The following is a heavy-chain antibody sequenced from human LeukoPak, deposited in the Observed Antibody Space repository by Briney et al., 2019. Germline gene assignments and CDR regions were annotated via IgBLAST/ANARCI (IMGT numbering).Heavy chain of an antibody. CDR2: INQDGSER. D-gene: IGHD5-24*01. CDR1: GFTFSNYW. Sequence: GGSLRLSCAASGFTFSNYWINWVRQAPGKGLEWVANINQDGSERYYVDSVKGRFTISRDNAKDSLYLQMSSLRAEDTAVYYCARTYRNGDKFCSVYWGQGTLVTVSS. V-gene: IGHV3-7*01. J-gene: IGHJ4*02. CDR3: ARTYRNGDKFCSVY.